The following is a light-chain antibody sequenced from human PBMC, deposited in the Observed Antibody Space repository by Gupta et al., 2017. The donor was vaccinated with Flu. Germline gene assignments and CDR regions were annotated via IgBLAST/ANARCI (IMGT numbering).Light chain of an antibody. CDR3: QQYASTPRT. CDR2: GAS. J-gene: IGKJ2*01. V-gene: IGKV3-20*01. CDR1: QSISSTY. Sequence: EIVLTQSPGTLSLSPGERATLSCRASQSISSTYLAWYQQRPGQAPRLLIYGASNRATGIPDRFSGGGSGTDFTLTISKMEPEDFAVYYCQQYASTPRTFGQGTKVEIK.